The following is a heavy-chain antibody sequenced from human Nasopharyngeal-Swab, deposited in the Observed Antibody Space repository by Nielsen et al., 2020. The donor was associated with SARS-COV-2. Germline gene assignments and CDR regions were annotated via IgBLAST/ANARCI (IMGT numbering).Heavy chain of an antibody. CDR2: ISAYNGNT. CDR3: ARDGGFGELVAYYYYYMDV. Sequence: ASVKVSCKASGYTFTSYGIIWVRQAPGQGLEWMGWISAYNGNTNYAQKLQGRVTMTTDTSTSTAYMELRSLRSDDTAVYYCARDGGFGELVAYYYYYMDVWGKGTTVTVSS. D-gene: IGHD3-10*01. CDR1: GYTFTSYG. V-gene: IGHV1-18*04. J-gene: IGHJ6*03.